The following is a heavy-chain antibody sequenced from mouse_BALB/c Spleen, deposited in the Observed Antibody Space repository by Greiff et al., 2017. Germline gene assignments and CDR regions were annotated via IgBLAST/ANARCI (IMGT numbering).Heavy chain of an antibody. CDR2: ISSGGSYT. CDR1: GFTFSSYA. Sequence: EVKVEESGGGLVKPGGSLKLSCAASGFTFSSYAMSWVRQTPEKRLEWVATISSGGSYTYYPDSVKGRFTISRDNAKNTLYLQMSSLRSEDTAMYYCASTARARGYWGQGTTLTVSS. J-gene: IGHJ2*01. CDR3: ASTARARGY. D-gene: IGHD3-1*01. V-gene: IGHV5-9-3*01.